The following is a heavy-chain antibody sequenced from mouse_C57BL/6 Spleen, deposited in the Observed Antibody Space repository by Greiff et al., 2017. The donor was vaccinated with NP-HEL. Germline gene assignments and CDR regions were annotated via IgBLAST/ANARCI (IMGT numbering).Heavy chain of an antibody. D-gene: IGHD1-1*01. Sequence: QVQLQQPGAELVRPGTSVKLSCKASGYTFTSYWMHWVKQRPGQGLEWIGVIDPSDSYTNYNQKFKGKATLTVDTSSSTAYMQLSSLTSEDSAVYYCARGRLTTVVATGFDYWGQGTTLTVSS. V-gene: IGHV1-59*01. J-gene: IGHJ2*01. CDR2: IDPSDSYT. CDR3: ARGRLTTVVATGFDY. CDR1: GYTFTSYW.